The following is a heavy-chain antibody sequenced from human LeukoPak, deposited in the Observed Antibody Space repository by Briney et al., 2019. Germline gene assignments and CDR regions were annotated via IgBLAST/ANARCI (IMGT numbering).Heavy chain of an antibody. D-gene: IGHD3-22*01. CDR1: GGSISSSSYY. CDR3: ARGGGVGDYDSSGYYYGLDY. Sequence: SETLSLTCTVSGGSISSSSYYWGWIRQRPGKGLEWIGSVYCSGSTYYNPSLNIRGTISVDTSKIQFSLQLSSVTAADTAVYYCARGGGVGDYDSSGYYYGLDYWGQGTLVTVSS. CDR2: VYCSGST. J-gene: IGHJ4*02. V-gene: IGHV4-39*01.